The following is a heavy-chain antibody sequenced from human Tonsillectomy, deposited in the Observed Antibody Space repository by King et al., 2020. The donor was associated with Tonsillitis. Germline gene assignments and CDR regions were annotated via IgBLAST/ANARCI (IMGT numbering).Heavy chain of an antibody. J-gene: IGHJ6*03. CDR3: ARDSVPPYYYYYYMDV. V-gene: IGHV3-30-3*01. D-gene: IGHD6-19*01. CDR1: GFTFSSYA. CDR2: ISYDGSNK. Sequence: VQLVESGGGVVQPGRSLRLSCAASGFTFSSYAIHWVRQAPGKGLEWVAVISYDGSNKYYADSVKGRFTISRDNSKNTLSLQMNSLRAEDTAVYYCARDSVPPYYYYYYMDVWGKGTTVTVSS.